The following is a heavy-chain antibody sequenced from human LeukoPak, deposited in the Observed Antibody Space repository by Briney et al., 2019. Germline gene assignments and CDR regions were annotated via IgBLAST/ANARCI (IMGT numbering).Heavy chain of an antibody. CDR1: GGTFSSYA. CDR2: IIPILGIA. Sequence: SVKVSCKASGGTFSSYAISWVRQAPGQGLEWMGRIIPILGIANYAQKFQGRVTITADKSTSTAYMELSSLRSEDTAVYYCARAMGYSSGWSGAFDIWGQWTMVTVSS. V-gene: IGHV1-69*04. D-gene: IGHD6-19*01. CDR3: ARAMGYSSGWSGAFDI. J-gene: IGHJ3*02.